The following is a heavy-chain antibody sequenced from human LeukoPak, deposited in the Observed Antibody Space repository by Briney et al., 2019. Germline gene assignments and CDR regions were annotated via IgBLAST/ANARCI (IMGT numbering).Heavy chain of an antibody. J-gene: IGHJ4*02. D-gene: IGHD1-26*01. CDR3: ANEWELGSFDY. CDR1: GFTFSSYG. V-gene: IGHV3-30*18. Sequence: GGSLRLSCAAPGFTFSSYGMHWVRQAPGKGLEWVAVISYDGSNKYYADSVKGRFTISRDNSKNTLYLQMNSLRAEDTAVYYCANEWELGSFDYWGQGTLVTVSS. CDR2: ISYDGSNK.